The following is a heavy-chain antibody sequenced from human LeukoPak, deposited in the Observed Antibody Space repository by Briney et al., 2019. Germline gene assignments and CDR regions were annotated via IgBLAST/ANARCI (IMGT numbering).Heavy chain of an antibody. J-gene: IGHJ6*03. D-gene: IGHD2-8*01. CDR3: AKERCSNGVGCYYYYMDV. CDR1: GFTVSSNY. Sequence: GGSLRLSCAASGFTVSSNYMSWVRQAPGKGLEWVSVIYSGGSTYYADSVKGRFTISRDNSKNTLYLQMNSLRAEDTAVYYCAKERCSNGVGCYYYYMDVWGKGTSVTISS. CDR2: IYSGGST. V-gene: IGHV3-53*01.